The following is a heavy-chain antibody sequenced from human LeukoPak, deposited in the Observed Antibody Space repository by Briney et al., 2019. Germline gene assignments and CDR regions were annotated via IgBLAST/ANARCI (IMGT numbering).Heavy chain of an antibody. V-gene: IGHV4-59*01. D-gene: IGHD2-15*01. J-gene: IGHJ5*02. Sequence: SETLSLTCTVSGGSISNYFWSWIRQPPGKGLEWIGSIYYSGSTNYNPSPKSRVTISVDTSKNQFSLKLSSVTAADTAVYYCARDGYCSGGSCYPDYWFDPWGQGTLVTVSS. CDR3: ARDGYCSGGSCYPDYWFDP. CDR2: IYYSGST. CDR1: GGSISNYF.